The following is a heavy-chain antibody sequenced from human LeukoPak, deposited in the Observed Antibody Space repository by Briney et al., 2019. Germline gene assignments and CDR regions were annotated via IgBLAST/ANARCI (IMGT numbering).Heavy chain of an antibody. Sequence: PSETLSLTCTVSGDSISSYYWSWIRQPPGKGLEWIGYIYYSGSTYYNASLKSRVTISVDTSKNQFSLKLSSVTAADTAVYYCARAGSTVIHYWGQRTLLTVSS. V-gene: IGHV4-59*01. CDR2: IYYSGST. D-gene: IGHD4-17*01. CDR3: ARAGSTVIHY. CDR1: GDSISSYY. J-gene: IGHJ4*02.